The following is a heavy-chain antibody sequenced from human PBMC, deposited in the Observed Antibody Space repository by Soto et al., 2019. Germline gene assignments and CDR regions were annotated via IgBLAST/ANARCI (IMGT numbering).Heavy chain of an antibody. V-gene: IGHV1-2*04. J-gene: IGHJ6*02. CDR2: INPNSGGT. CDR3: ARDSFGNWNYGGGMDV. Sequence: ASVKVSCKASGYTFTGYYMHWVRQAPGQGLEWMGWINPNSGGTNYAQKFQGWVTMTRDTSISTAYMELSRLRSDDTAVYYCARDSFGNWNYGGGMDVWGQGTTVTVSS. D-gene: IGHD1-7*01. CDR1: GYTFTGYY.